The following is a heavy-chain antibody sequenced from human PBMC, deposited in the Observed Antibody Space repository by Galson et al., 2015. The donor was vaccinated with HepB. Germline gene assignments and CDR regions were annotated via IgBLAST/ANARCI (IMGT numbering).Heavy chain of an antibody. Sequence: SLRLSCAASGFTFSSYWMHWVRQAPGKGLVWVSRINSDGSSTSYADSVKGRFTISRDNAKNTLYLQMNSLRAEDTAVYYCARTSITMVRGEDVWGQGTTVTVSS. V-gene: IGHV3-74*01. CDR2: INSDGSST. CDR3: ARTSITMVRGEDV. D-gene: IGHD3-10*01. CDR1: GFTFSSYW. J-gene: IGHJ6*02.